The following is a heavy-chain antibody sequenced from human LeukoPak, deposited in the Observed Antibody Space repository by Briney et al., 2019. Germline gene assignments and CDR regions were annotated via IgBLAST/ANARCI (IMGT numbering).Heavy chain of an antibody. J-gene: IGHJ4*02. CDR1: GFTFSDYY. Sequence: GGSLRLSCAASGFTFSDYYMSWIRQAPGKGLEWVSYISSSGGYRNYADSVKGRFTISRDDAKNSLYLQMNSLRAEDTAVYYCAREQDYYDSSGYPPLDYWGQGTLVTVSS. CDR2: ISSSGGYR. D-gene: IGHD3-22*01. CDR3: AREQDYYDSSGYPPLDY. V-gene: IGHV3-11*06.